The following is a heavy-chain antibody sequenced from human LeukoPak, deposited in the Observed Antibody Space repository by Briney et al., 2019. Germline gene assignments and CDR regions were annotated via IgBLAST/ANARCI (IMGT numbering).Heavy chain of an antibody. J-gene: IGHJ4*02. D-gene: IGHD4-17*01. CDR3: ARDLANGDEDY. CDR2: ISSSGSTI. CDR1: GFTFSNYE. V-gene: IGHV3-48*03. Sequence: GGSLRLSCAASGFTFSNYEMNWVRQAPGKGLEWVSYISSSGSTIYYADSVKGRFTISRDNAKNSLYPQMNSLRAEDTAVYYCARDLANGDEDYWGQGTLVTVSS.